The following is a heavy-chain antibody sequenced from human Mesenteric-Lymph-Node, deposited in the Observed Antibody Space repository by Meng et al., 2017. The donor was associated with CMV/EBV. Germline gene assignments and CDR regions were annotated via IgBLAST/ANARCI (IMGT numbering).Heavy chain of an antibody. CDR3: ARRPGSGMDV. V-gene: IGHV5-51*01. Sequence: KVSCKGSGYSFTSDWIGWVRERPGKGLEWMGIIYPGDSETRYSPSFQGQVTISVDKSSSTAYLQWSSLKASDTAMYYCARRPGSGMDVWGQGTTVTVSS. J-gene: IGHJ6*02. CDR1: GYSFTSDW. CDR2: IYPGDSET. D-gene: IGHD1-1*01.